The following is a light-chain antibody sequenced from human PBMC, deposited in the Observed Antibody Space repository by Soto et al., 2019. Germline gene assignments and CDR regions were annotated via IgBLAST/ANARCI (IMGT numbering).Light chain of an antibody. V-gene: IGKV1-5*03. Sequence: IQMTQSPSTLSASVGDRVTITCGASQSISSWLAWYQQKPGKAPKLLIYKASSLESGVPSRFSGSGSGTEFTPTISSLQPDDFATYYCQQYNSYSLTFGGGTKVDI. J-gene: IGKJ4*01. CDR1: QSISSW. CDR2: KAS. CDR3: QQYNSYSLT.